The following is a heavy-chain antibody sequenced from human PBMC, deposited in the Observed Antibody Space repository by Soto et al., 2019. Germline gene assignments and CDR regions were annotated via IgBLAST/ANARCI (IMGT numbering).Heavy chain of an antibody. D-gene: IGHD3-10*01. CDR3: ARDRTYGSGSYYYNWFDP. CDR1: GGTFSSYT. CDR2: IIPTLGIA. J-gene: IGHJ5*02. V-gene: IGHV1-69*04. Sequence: ASVKVSCKASGGTFSSYTISWVRQAPGQGLEWMGRIIPTLGIANYAQKFQGRVTITADKSTSTAYMELSSLRSEDTAVYYCARDRTYGSGSYYYNWFDPWGQGTLVTVSS.